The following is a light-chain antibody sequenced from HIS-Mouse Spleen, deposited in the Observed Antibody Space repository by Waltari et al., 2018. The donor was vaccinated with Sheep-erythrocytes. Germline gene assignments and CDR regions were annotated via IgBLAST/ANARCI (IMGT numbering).Light chain of an antibody. CDR3: QQSYSTPPLT. Sequence: DIQMTQSPSSLSASVGDRVTITCRASQSISSYLNWYQQKPGKAPKLLIYAASSLQSGAASRFSGSGSGTDFTLTISSLQPEDFATYYCQQSYSTPPLTFGGGTKVEIK. CDR1: QSISSY. J-gene: IGKJ4*01. CDR2: AAS. V-gene: IGKV1-39*01.